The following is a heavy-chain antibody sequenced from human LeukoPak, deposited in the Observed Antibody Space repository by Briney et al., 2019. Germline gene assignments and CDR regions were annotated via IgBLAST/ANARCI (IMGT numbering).Heavy chain of an antibody. CDR2: ITGSGAFT. CDR1: GFTFIKYS. Sequence: PGGSLRLSCAASGFTFIKYSMTWVRQAPGKVLEWISAITGSGAFTDYADSVQGRFTISRDNSKNTLYLQMNSLRAEDTAVYYCARVTYDYVWGSYVFNYYYYMDVWGKGTTVTISS. CDR3: ARVTYDYVWGSYVFNYYYYMDV. V-gene: IGHV3-23*01. D-gene: IGHD3-16*01. J-gene: IGHJ6*03.